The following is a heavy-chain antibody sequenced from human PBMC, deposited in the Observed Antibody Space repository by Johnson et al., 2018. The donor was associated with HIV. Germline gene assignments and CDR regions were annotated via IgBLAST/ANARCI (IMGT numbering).Heavy chain of an antibody. V-gene: IGHV3-30*04. CDR1: GFTFSSYA. CDR3: ATIDAFDI. Sequence: QVQLVESGGDVVQPGRSLRLSCAASGFTFSSYAMHWVRQAPGKGLEWVAVISYDGSNKYYADSVKGRFTISRDNSKNTLYLQMNSLRAEDTAVYYCATIDAFDIWGQGTMVTVSS. J-gene: IGHJ3*02. CDR2: ISYDGSNK.